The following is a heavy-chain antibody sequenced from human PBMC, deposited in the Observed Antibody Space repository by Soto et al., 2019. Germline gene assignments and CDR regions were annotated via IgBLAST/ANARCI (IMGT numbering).Heavy chain of an antibody. Sequence: QVQLQESGPGLVKPSETLSLTCTVSGGSISPYYWSWIRQAPGKGLEWVGYIQYSGSTNYNPSLTSRVTISVDTSKNQFSLKLSSVTAADTAMYYCARGGGLFEYWGQGTLVTVSS. D-gene: IGHD3-10*01. V-gene: IGHV4-59*01. CDR3: ARGGGLFEY. J-gene: IGHJ4*02. CDR2: IQYSGST. CDR1: GGSISPYY.